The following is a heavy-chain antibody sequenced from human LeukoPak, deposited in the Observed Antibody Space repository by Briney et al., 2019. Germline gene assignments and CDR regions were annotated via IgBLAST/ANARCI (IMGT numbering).Heavy chain of an antibody. V-gene: IGHV1-8*01. D-gene: IGHD3-22*01. CDR3: ARSYYDSSGYYYVQMVFDY. CDR1: GYTFTSYD. J-gene: IGHJ4*02. Sequence: ASVKVSCKASGYTFTSYDINWVRQATGQGLEWMGWMNPNSGNTGYAQKFQGRVTMTRNTSISTAYMELSSLRSEDTAVYYCARSYYDSSGYYYVQMVFDYWGQGALVTVSS. CDR2: MNPNSGNT.